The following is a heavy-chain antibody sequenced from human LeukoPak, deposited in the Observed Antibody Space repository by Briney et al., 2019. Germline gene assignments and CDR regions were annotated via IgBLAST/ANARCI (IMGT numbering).Heavy chain of an antibody. CDR3: TTGGSTIFQSARPPYYYYMDV. CDR1: GSTFSNAW. CDR2: IKSKTDGGTT. D-gene: IGHD3-9*01. J-gene: IGHJ6*03. V-gene: IGHV3-15*01. Sequence: PGGSLRLSCAASGSTFSNAWMNWVRQAPGKGLEWVGRIKSKTDGGTTDYAAPVKGRFTISRDDSKNTLYLQVNSLKTEDTAVYYCTTGGSTIFQSARPPYYYYMDVWGKGTTVTVSS.